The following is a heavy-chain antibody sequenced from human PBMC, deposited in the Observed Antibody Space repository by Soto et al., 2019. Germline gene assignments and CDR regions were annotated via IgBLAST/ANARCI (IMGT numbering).Heavy chain of an antibody. D-gene: IGHD1-20*01. J-gene: IGHJ5*02. V-gene: IGHV1-69*02. CDR3: ARSPTLDNWNPP. CDR1: GGTFSSYT. CDR2: IIPILGIA. Sequence: GASVKVSCKASGGTFSSYTISWVRQAPGQGLEWMGRIIPILGIANYAQKFQGRVTITADKSTSTAYMELSSLRSEDTAVYYCARSPTLDNWNPPWGQGTLVTVSS.